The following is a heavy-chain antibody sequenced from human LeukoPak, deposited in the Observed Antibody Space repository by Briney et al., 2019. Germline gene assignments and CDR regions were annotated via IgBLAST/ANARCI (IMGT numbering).Heavy chain of an antibody. V-gene: IGHV1-69*13. CDR2: IIPIFGTA. J-gene: IGHJ5*02. CDR1: GGTFSSCA. Sequence: ASVKVSCKASGGTFSSCAISWVRQAPGQGLEWMGGIIPIFGTANYAQKFQGRVTITADESTSTAYMELSSLRSEDTAVYYCARDEMGVATRTGWFDPWGQGTLVTVSS. D-gene: IGHD2-15*01. CDR3: ARDEMGVATRTGWFDP.